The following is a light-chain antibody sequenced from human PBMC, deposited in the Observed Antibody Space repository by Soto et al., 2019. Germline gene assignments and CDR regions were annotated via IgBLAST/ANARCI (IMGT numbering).Light chain of an antibody. CDR3: QQYGSSPYT. CDR2: DAS. Sequence: EIVLTQSPATLSLSPGERATLSCGASQSLNNTYLAWYQQKPGLAPRLFIYDASTRATGIPDRFSGSGSGTDFTLTISRLEPEDVAVYYCQQYGSSPYTFGQGTKLEI. J-gene: IGKJ2*01. CDR1: QSLNNTY. V-gene: IGKV3D-20*01.